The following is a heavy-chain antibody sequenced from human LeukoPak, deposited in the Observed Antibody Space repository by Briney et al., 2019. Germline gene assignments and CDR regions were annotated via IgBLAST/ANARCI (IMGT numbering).Heavy chain of an antibody. J-gene: IGHJ4*02. V-gene: IGHV3-20*04. D-gene: IGHD6-19*01. CDR2: INWNGGST. CDR3: ATCKSSGWSFFDY. CDR1: GFTFSSYW. Sequence: GGSLRLSCEASGFTFSSYWMSWVRQAPGKGLEWVSGINWNGGSTGYADSVKGRFTISRDNAKNSLYLQMNSLRAEDTALYYCATCKSSGWSFFDYWGQGALVTVSS.